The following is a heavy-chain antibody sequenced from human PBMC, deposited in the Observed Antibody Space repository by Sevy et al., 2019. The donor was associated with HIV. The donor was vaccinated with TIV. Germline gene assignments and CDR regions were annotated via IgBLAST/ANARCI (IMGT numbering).Heavy chain of an antibody. CDR2: IHYSGNT. CDR3: ARDRIFAVGFNGMDV. D-gene: IGHD3-3*02. CDR1: GGSVNSGGHY. J-gene: IGHJ6*02. V-gene: IGHV4-61*08. Sequence: SENLSLTCTVSGGSVNSGGHYWGWVRQPPGKGLEWIGYIHYSGNTNYNPSLKSRVTISVDTSKEQFSLKLSSVTAADTAVYYCARDRIFAVGFNGMDVWGQGTTVTVSS.